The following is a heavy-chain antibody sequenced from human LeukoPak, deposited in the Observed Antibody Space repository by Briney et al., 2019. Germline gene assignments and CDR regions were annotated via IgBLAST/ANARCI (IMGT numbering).Heavy chain of an antibody. D-gene: IGHD6-19*01. J-gene: IGHJ3*02. CDR2: INPNSGGT. Sequence: ASVKVSCKASGYTFTGYYMHWVRQAPGQGLEWMGWINPNSGGTNYAQKFQGRVTMTRDTSISTAYMELRSLRSDYTAVYYCARGGYSSGSNDAFDIWGQGTMVTVSS. CDR3: ARGGYSSGSNDAFDI. CDR1: GYTFTGYY. V-gene: IGHV1-2*02.